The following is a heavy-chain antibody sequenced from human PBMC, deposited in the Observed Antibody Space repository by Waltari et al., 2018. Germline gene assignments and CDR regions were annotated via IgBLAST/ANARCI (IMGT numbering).Heavy chain of an antibody. CDR1: GYSISGGD. D-gene: IGHD5-12*01. J-gene: IGHJ4*02. CDR2: ISFDGSNK. CDR3: ARDTVDSGYVGFYFDY. Sequence: QLHLQESGPGLLKPSETLSLTCAVSGYSISGGDFWGWIRQPPGKGLEWVAVISFDGSNKYYADSVKGRFTISRDNSKNTLYLQMNSLRAEDTAVYYCARDTVDSGYVGFYFDYWGQGTLVTVSS. V-gene: IGHV3-30-3*01.